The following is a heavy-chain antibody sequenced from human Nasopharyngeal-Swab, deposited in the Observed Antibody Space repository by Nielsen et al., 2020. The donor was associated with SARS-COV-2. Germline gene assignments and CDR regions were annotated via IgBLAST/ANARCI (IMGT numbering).Heavy chain of an antibody. D-gene: IGHD6-13*01. V-gene: IGHV3-33*01. Sequence: WIRQPPGKGLEWVAVIWYDGSNKYYAGSVKGRFTISRDNSKNTLYLQMNSLRAEDTAVYYCARDIGLWEQQLPDYWGQGTLVTVSS. J-gene: IGHJ4*02. CDR2: IWYDGSNK. CDR3: ARDIGLWEQQLPDY.